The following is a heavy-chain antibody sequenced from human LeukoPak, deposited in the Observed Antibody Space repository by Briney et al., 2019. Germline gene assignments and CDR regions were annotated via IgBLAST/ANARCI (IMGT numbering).Heavy chain of an antibody. Sequence: PGRSLRLSCAASGFTFDDYAMHWVRQAPGEGLEWVSGISWNSGSIGYADSVKGRFTISRDNAKNSLYLQMNSLRAEDTALYYCAKDMGIYTAFDYWGQGTLVTVSS. CDR1: GFTFDDYA. CDR2: ISWNSGSI. J-gene: IGHJ4*02. D-gene: IGHD3-3*02. V-gene: IGHV3-9*01. CDR3: AKDMGIYTAFDY.